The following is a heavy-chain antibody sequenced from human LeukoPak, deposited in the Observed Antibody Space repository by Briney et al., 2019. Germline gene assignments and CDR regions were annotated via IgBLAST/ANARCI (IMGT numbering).Heavy chain of an antibody. D-gene: IGHD6-25*01. CDR1: GYTFTSYA. CDR3: ASRAAAAADVGLFDY. CDR2: INTNTGNP. V-gene: IGHV7-4-1*02. Sequence: ASMKVSCKASGYTFTSYAMNWVRQAPGQGLEWMGWINTNTGNPTYAQGFTGRFVFSLDTSVSTAYLQISSLKAEDTAVYYCASRAAAAADVGLFDYWGQGTLVTVSS. J-gene: IGHJ4*02.